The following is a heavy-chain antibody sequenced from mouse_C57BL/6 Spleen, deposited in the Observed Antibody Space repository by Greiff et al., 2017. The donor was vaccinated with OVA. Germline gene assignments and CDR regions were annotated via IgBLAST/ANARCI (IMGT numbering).Heavy chain of an antibody. J-gene: IGHJ1*03. CDR1: GYTFTSYW. V-gene: IGHV1-55*01. D-gene: IGHD2-1*01. CDR3: ALYGNYGYFDF. CDR2: IYPGSGST. Sequence: QVQLQQPGAELVKPGASVKMSCKASGYTFTSYWITWVKQRPGQGLEWIGDIYPGSGSTNYNEKFKSKATLTVDKSSSTASMQLSSLTSEDSAVXYCALYGNYGYFDFWGTGTTLTVSS.